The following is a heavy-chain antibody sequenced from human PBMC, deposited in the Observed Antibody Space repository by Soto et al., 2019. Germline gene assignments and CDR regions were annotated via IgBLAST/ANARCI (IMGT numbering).Heavy chain of an antibody. V-gene: IGHV3-7*01. J-gene: IGHJ4*01. CDR1: GFTFGSYW. Sequence: EVQLEESGGGWVQPGGSLRLSCAASGFTFGSYWMSWVRQAPGKGLEWLATIKWDASEKKYVDSVKGRFTMSRDNAKNSLELQMDSLRAEDTAVYYCARDSVYGSGTSVNHYVDCCGHGTLVTVSS. D-gene: IGHD3-10*01. CDR2: IKWDASEK. CDR3: ARDSVYGSGTSVNHYVDC.